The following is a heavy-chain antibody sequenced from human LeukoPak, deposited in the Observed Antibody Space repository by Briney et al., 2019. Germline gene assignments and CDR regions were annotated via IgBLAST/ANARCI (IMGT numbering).Heavy chain of an antibody. J-gene: IGHJ4*02. CDR3: AKQYCSNSNCYIDY. Sequence: GGSLRLSCAASGFSFSDYGMNWVRQAPRKGLEWVSVISGTGDSTYYADSVKGRFTISRDNSKNTLYLQMNSLRAEDTAVYYCAKQYCSNSNCYIDYWGQGTLVTVSS. V-gene: IGHV3-23*01. CDR2: ISGTGDST. D-gene: IGHD2-2*02. CDR1: GFSFSDYG.